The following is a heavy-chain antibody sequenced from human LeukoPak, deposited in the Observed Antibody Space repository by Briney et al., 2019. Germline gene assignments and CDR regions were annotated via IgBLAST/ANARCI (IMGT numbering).Heavy chain of an antibody. V-gene: IGHV4-59*08. CDR3: ARHLQTPYCDFWSGYYPTTGMDV. CDR1: GGSISSNY. J-gene: IGHJ6*02. CDR2: IYYSGST. Sequence: SETLSLTCTVSGGSISSNYWSWIRQPPGKGLEWIGYIYYSGSTNYNPSLKSRLTISVDTSKNQFSLELSSVTAADTAVYYCARHLQTPYCDFWSGYYPTTGMDVWGQGTTVTVSS. D-gene: IGHD3-3*01.